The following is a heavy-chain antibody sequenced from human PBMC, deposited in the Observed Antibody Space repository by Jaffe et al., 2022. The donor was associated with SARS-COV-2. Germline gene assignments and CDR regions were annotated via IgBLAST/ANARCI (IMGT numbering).Heavy chain of an antibody. V-gene: IGHV1-18*01. D-gene: IGHD3-3*01. CDR3: ARDSAQLYYDFWSGYYSSYYYYGMDV. J-gene: IGHJ6*02. CDR1: GYTFTSYG. CDR2: ISAYNGNT. Sequence: QVQLVQSGAEVKKPGASVKVSCKASGYTFTSYGISWVRQAPGQGLEWMGWISAYNGNTNYAQKLQGRVTMTTDTSTSTAYMELRSLRSDDTAVYYCARDSAQLYYDFWSGYYSSYYYYGMDVWGQGTTVTVSS.